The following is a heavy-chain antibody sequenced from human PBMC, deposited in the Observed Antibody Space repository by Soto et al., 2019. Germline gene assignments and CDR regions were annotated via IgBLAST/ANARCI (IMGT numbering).Heavy chain of an antibody. Sequence: ASVKVSCKASGYTFTSYYMHWVRQAPGQGLEWMGIINPSGGSTSYAQKFQGRVTMTRDTSTSTVYMELSSLRSEDTAVYYCARDRFFIGWYYYPYGMDFWGPGIMVTLFS. CDR1: GYTFTSYY. V-gene: IGHV1-46*01. J-gene: IGHJ6*01. CDR2: INPSGGST. D-gene: IGHD6-19*01. CDR3: ARDRFFIGWYYYPYGMDF.